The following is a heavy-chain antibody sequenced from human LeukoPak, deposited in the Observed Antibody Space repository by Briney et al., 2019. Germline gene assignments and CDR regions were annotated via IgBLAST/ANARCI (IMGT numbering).Heavy chain of an antibody. CDR1: GFTFSSYG. J-gene: IGHJ6*04. CDR2: KSYDGSNK. V-gene: IGHV3-30*18. CDR3: AKDKARYGMDV. Sequence: GRSLRLSCAASGFTFSSYGMHWVRQAPGKGLEWVAVKSYDGSNKYYADSVKGRFTISRDNSKNTLYLQMNSLRAEDTAVYYCAKDKARYGMDVWGKGTTVTVSS.